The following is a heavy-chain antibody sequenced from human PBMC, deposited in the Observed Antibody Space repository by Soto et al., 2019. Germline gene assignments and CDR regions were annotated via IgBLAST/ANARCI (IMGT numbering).Heavy chain of an antibody. CDR2: ISGSGGST. J-gene: IGHJ5*02. V-gene: IGHV3-23*01. D-gene: IGHD3-3*01. CDR3: AKDQNYDLWSGYYIQATERNNWFDP. Sequence: GGSLRLSCAASGFTFSSYAMSWVRQAPGKGLEWVSAISGSGGSTYYADSVKGRFTISRDNSKNTLYLQMNSLRAEDTAVYYCAKDQNYDLWSGYYIQATERNNWFDPWGQGTLVTASS. CDR1: GFTFSSYA.